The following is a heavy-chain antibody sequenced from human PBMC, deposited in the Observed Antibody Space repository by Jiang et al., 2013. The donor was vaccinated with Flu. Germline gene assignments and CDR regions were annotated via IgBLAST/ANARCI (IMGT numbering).Heavy chain of an antibody. Sequence: GLVKPSETLSLSCTVSGVSISSSPYYWGWIRQPPGKGLEWIGSISYSGSTYYNPSLKSRVTISRDTSKNQFSLTVNSVTAADTAVYYCARDESFGYGDIDSWGQGTLVTVSS. V-gene: IGHV4-39*07. CDR1: GVSISSSPYY. CDR3: ARDESFGYGDIDS. J-gene: IGHJ4*02. CDR2: ISYSGST. D-gene: IGHD4-17*01.